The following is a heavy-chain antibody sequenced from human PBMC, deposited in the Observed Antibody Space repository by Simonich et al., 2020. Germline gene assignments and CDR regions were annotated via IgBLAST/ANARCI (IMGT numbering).Heavy chain of an antibody. CDR3: ARKRFLEWFFDY. CDR2: ISSSISNI. Sequence: EVQLVESGGGLVKPGGSLRLSCAASGFTFSSYSMNRVRQAPGKGLEWDSSISSSISNIYYADSVKGRFTISRDNAKNSLYLQMNSLRAEDTAVYYCARKRFLEWFFDYWGQGTLVTVSS. J-gene: IGHJ4*02. CDR1: GFTFSSYS. D-gene: IGHD3-3*01. V-gene: IGHV3-21*01.